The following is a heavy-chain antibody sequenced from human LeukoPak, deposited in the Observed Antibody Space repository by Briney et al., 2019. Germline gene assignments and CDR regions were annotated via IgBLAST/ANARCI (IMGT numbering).Heavy chain of an antibody. J-gene: IGHJ4*02. V-gene: IGHV3-30*18. D-gene: IGHD3-22*01. CDR2: ISYDGSNK. Sequence: GGSLRLSCAASGVTFSSYGMHWVRQAPGKGLEWVAVISYDGSNKYYADSVKGRFTISRDNSKNTLYLQMNSLRAEDTAVYYCAKGFSYYYDSGYDPDSYWGQGTLVTVSS. CDR3: AKGFSYYYDSGYDPDSY. CDR1: GVTFSSYG.